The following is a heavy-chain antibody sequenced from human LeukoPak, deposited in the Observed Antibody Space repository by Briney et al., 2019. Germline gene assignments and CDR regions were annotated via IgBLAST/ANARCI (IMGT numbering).Heavy chain of an antibody. CDR1: GFTFSSYS. Sequence: PGGSLRLSCAASGFTFSSYSMNWVRQAPGKGLEWVSYISSSSSTIYYADSVKGRFTISRDNAKNSLYLQMNSLRAEDTAEYYCARDLQPTDFWSGYPPYYCDYWGQGTLVTVSS. CDR3: ARDLQPTDFWSGYPPYYCDY. CDR2: ISSSSSTI. V-gene: IGHV3-48*04. D-gene: IGHD3-3*01. J-gene: IGHJ4*02.